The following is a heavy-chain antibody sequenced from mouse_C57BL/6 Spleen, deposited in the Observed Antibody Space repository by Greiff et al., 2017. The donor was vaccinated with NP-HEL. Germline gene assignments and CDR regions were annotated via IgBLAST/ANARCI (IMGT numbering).Heavy chain of an antibody. D-gene: IGHD2-3*01. V-gene: IGHV1-26*01. CDR3: ASYDGYYAAY. CDR2: INPNNGGT. CDR1: GYTFTDYY. Sequence: VQLQQSGPELVKPGASVKISCKASGYTFTDYYMNWVKQSHGKSLEWIGDINPNNGGTSYNQKFKGKATLTVDKSSSTAYMELRSLTSEDSAVYYCASYDGYYAAYWGQGTLVTVSA. J-gene: IGHJ3*01.